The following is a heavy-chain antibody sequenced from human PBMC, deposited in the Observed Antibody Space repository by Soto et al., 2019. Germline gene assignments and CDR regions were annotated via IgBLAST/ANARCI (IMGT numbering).Heavy chain of an antibody. D-gene: IGHD3-10*01. Sequence: PGGSLRLSCAASGFTFSSYGMHWVRQAPGKGLEWVAVISYDGSNKYYADSVKGRFTISRDNSKNTLYLQMNSLRAEDTAVYYCAKDVGSFSNYYGMDVWGQGTTVTVSS. CDR2: ISYDGSNK. V-gene: IGHV3-30*18. J-gene: IGHJ6*02. CDR1: GFTFSSYG. CDR3: AKDVGSFSNYYGMDV.